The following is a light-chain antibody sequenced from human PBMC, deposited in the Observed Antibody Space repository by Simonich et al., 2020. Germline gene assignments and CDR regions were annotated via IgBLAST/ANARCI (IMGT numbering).Light chain of an antibody. CDR1: SGSIASNY. CDR3: QSYDSSNQV. J-gene: IGLJ3*02. CDR2: DDN. V-gene: IGLV6-57*03. Sequence: NFMLTQPHSVSESPGKTLTISCTRSSGSIASNYVQWYQQRPGSAPTPVVYDDNHRPSGVPDRFSGSIDSSSNSASLTISGLKTEDEADYYCQSYDSSNQVFGGGTKLTVL.